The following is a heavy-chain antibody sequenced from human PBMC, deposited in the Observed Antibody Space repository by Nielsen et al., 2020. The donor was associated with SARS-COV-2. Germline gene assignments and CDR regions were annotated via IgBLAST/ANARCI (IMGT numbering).Heavy chain of an antibody. D-gene: IGHD6-13*01. Sequence: SVKVSCKASGGTFSSYAISWVRQAPGQGLEWMGRIIPILGIANYAQKFQGRVTITADKSTSTAYMELRSLRSDDTAVYYCARDLYSSSSGYWGQGTLVTVSS. CDR2: IIPILGIA. CDR3: ARDLYSSSSGY. CDR1: GGTFSSYA. V-gene: IGHV1-69*04. J-gene: IGHJ4*02.